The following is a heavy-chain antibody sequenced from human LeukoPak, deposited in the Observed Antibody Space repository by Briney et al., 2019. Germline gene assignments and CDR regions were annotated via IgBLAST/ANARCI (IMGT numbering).Heavy chain of an antibody. CDR2: IIPIFGTA. J-gene: IGHJ3*02. D-gene: IGHD3-22*01. CDR1: GGTFSSYA. Sequence: ASVKVSCKASGGTFSSYAISWVRQAPGQGLVWMGGIIPIFGTANYAQKFQGRVTITADESTSTAYMELSSLRSEDTAVYYCARAGSAYTYYYDSSGYRDAFDIWGQGTMVTVSS. CDR3: ARAGSAYTYYYDSSGYRDAFDI. V-gene: IGHV1-69*13.